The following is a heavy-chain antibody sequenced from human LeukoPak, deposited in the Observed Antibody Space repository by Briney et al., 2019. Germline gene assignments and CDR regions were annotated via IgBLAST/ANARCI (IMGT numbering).Heavy chain of an antibody. CDR1: GFPFSNTW. V-gene: IGHV3-15*05. J-gene: IGHJ5*02. Sequence: GGSLRLSCAASGFPFSNTWMSWVRQSPGKGLEWVGRITSKTDGGTTDYTEPLKGTFTISRDDSKNTLYLQMNSLKSEDTAVYYCATGGHWFDHWGQGAPVTVSS. CDR2: ITSKTDGGTT. CDR3: ATGGHWFDH.